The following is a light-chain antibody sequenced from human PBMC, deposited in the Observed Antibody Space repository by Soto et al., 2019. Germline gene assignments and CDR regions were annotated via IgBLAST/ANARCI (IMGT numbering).Light chain of an antibody. CDR1: TGAVTSDHY. J-gene: IGLJ3*02. Sequence: AVVTQEPSLTVSPGGTVTLTCGSNTGAVTSDHYPYWFQQKPGQAPTTLISDTSNRHSWTPARFSGSLLAGKAALTLSGAQPEDEADYYCLLSYADTRPWVFGGGTKLTVL. CDR2: DTS. V-gene: IGLV7-46*01. CDR3: LLSYADTRPWV.